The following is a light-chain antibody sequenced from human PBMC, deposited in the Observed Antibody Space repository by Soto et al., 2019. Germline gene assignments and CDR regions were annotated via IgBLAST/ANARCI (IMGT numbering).Light chain of an antibody. CDR3: QQCTNWPPLT. CDR2: DAS. CDR1: QSVRKN. J-gene: IGKJ4*01. V-gene: IGKV3-11*01. Sequence: ELVMTQSPATLSVSPGARATLSCRASQSVRKNLAWYQHKPGQAPRLLIYDASKRAIGTPARISGSGSGTDFTLTISSLEPEDFAVYYGQQCTNWPPLTFGGGTKVDIK.